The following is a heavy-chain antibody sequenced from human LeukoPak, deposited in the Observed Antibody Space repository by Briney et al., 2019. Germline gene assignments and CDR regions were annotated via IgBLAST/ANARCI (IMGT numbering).Heavy chain of an antibody. V-gene: IGHV4-34*01. J-gene: IGHJ6*03. CDR3: ARGRQEISMILVVMTGVSYYLDV. CDR2: INPSGST. CDR1: GGSFSGYF. Sequence: PSETLSLTCAVYGGSFSGYFWTWIRQSPGKGLEWIGEINPSGSTYNNPSLKSRLTISRDTSKNQFSLRLSSVTAADTAVYYCARGRQEISMILVVMTGVSYYLDVWGKGTTVTVSS. D-gene: IGHD3-22*01.